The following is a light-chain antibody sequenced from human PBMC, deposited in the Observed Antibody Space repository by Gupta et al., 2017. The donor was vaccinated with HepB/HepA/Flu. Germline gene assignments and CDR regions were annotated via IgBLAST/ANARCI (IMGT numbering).Light chain of an antibody. CDR3: QQYDSWPLT. J-gene: IGKJ5*01. CDR2: GAS. Sequence: EIVMTQSPATLSVSPGERATLSCRASQSVSSNLAWYQQTPGQAPRLLIYGASTRTTGIPARFSGSGSGTDFTLTISSLQSEDFAVYYCQQYDSWPLTFGQGTRLEIK. V-gene: IGKV3-15*01. CDR1: QSVSSN.